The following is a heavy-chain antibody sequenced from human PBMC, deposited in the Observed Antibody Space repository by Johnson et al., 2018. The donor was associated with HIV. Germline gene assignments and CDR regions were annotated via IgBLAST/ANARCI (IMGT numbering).Heavy chain of an antibody. CDR3: ARGCRDGYTCDAFDI. V-gene: IGHV3-66*01. J-gene: IGHJ3*02. CDR1: GITVSSNY. Sequence: VQLVESGGGVVRPGGSLRLSCAASGITVSSNYMTWVRQAPGKGLEWVSVISSGADTWYAGSVTGRFTISRDNSKNTLYLQMNSLRAEDTAVYYCARGCRDGYTCDAFDIWGQGTLVTVSS. D-gene: IGHD5-24*01. CDR2: ISSGADT.